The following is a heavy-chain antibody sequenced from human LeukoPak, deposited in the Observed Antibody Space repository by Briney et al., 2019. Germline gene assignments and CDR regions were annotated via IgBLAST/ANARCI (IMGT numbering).Heavy chain of an antibody. CDR2: IYYSGST. Sequence: SETLSLTCTVSGGSISSYYWSWIRQPPGKGLEWIGYIYYSGSTNYNPSLKSRATISVDTSKNQFSLKLSSVTAADTAVYYCARGDSSSWYYFDYWGQGTLVTVSS. CDR3: ARGDSSSWYYFDY. J-gene: IGHJ4*02. V-gene: IGHV4-59*01. CDR1: GGSISSYY. D-gene: IGHD6-13*01.